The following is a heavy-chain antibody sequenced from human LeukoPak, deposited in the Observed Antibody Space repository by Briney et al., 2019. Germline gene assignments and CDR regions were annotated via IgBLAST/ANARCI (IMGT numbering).Heavy chain of an antibody. V-gene: IGHV3-30*02. CDR3: ARGNKDTGVDAFDI. Sequence: PGGSLRLSCAASGFTFSSYGMHWVRQAPGKGLEWVAFIRYDGSNKYYADSVKGRFTISRDNSKNTLYLQMNSLRAEDTAVYYCARGNKDTGVDAFDIWGQGTMVTVSS. D-gene: IGHD4-23*01. CDR1: GFTFSSYG. CDR2: IRYDGSNK. J-gene: IGHJ3*02.